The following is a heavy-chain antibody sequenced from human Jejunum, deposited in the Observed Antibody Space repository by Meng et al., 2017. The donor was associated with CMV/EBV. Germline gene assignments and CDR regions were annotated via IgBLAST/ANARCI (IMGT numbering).Heavy chain of an antibody. V-gene: IGHV4-4*02. CDR3: VRGRCTRTSCYKGAFDF. J-gene: IGHJ4*02. CDR2: KSPTESS. D-gene: IGHD2-2*02. Sequence: SISNLHWWSWVRQSPGQGLEWLGEKSPTESSNYNPSLKSRVTISVDRSKNQFSLKLTSVTAADTAVYYCVRGRCTRTSCYKGAFDFWSQGTLVTVSS. CDR1: SISNLHW.